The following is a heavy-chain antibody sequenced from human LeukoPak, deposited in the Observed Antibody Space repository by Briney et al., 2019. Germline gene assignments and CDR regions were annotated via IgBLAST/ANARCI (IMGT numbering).Heavy chain of an antibody. J-gene: IGHJ4*02. D-gene: IGHD4-17*01. CDR1: GYSISSGYY. CDR2: IYHSGST. Sequence: SKTLSLTCTVSGYSISSGYYWGWIRQPPGKGLEWIGSIYHSGSTYYNPSLKSRVTISVDTSKNQFSLKLSSVTAADTAVYYCARDWPFGDYPFDYWGQGTLVTVSS. V-gene: IGHV4-38-2*02. CDR3: ARDWPFGDYPFDY.